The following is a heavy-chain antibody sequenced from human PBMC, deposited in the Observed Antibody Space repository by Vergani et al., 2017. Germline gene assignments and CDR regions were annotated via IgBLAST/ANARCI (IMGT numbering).Heavy chain of an antibody. V-gene: IGHV4-61*02. Sequence: QVQLQESGPGLVKPSQTLSLTCTVSGGSISSGSYYWGWIRQPAGKGLEWIGRIYTSGSTNYNPSLKSRVTISVDTSKNQFSLKLSSVTAADTAVDYCARDGSGWDENAFDIWGQGTMVTVSS. J-gene: IGHJ3*02. CDR2: IYTSGST. CDR1: GGSISSGSYY. D-gene: IGHD6-19*01. CDR3: ARDGSGWDENAFDI.